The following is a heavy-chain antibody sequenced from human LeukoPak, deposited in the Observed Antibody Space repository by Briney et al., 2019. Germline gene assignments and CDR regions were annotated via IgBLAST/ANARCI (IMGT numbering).Heavy chain of an antibody. Sequence: ASVKVSCKVSGYTLTDLSMHWVRQAPGKGLEWMGGFHPEDGETIYAEKFQGRVTMTEDTSTDTAYMELSSLRSEDTAVYYCATRLRFLEWFLYWGQGTLVTVSS. CDR3: ATRLRFLEWFLY. V-gene: IGHV1-24*01. CDR2: FHPEDGET. D-gene: IGHD3-3*01. CDR1: GYTLTDLS. J-gene: IGHJ4*02.